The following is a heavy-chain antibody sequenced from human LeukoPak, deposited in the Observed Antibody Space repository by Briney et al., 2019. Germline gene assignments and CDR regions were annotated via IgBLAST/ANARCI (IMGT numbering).Heavy chain of an antibody. CDR3: AKDTLLNWYFDL. D-gene: IGHD1-26*01. J-gene: IGHJ2*01. CDR2: INHSGST. CDR1: GGSFSGYY. V-gene: IGHV4-34*01. Sequence: PSETLSLTCAVYGGSFSGYYWSWIRQPPGKGLEWIGEINHSGSTNYNPSLKSRVTISVDTSKNQFSLKLTPVTAADTAVYYCAKDTLLNWYFDLWGRGTLVTVSS.